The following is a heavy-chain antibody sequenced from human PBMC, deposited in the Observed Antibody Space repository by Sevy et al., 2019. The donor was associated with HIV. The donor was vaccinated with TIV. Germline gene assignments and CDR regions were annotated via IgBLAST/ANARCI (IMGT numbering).Heavy chain of an antibody. D-gene: IGHD6-6*01. V-gene: IGHV3-21*01. J-gene: IGHJ4*02. CDR3: ARDLRGYSSSSKYYFDY. CDR1: GFTFSSYS. CDR2: ISSSNNYI. Sequence: GGSLRLSCAASGFTFSSYSMNWVRQAPGKGLEWVSSISSSNNYIYYADSLKGRFTISRDNAKNSLYLQMNSLRAEDTAVYYCARDLRGYSSSSKYYFDYWGQGTLVTVSS.